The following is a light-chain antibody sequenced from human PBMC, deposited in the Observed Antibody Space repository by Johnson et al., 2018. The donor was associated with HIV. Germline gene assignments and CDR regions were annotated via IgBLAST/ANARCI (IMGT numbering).Light chain of an antibody. J-gene: IGLJ1*01. V-gene: IGLV1-51*02. CDR1: RSNIGNNY. Sequence: QAVLTQPPSVSAAPGQKVTISCSGGRSNIGNNYVSWYQQLPGTTPKLLMYEDNERPSGIPDRFYGSKSGTSATLGITGLQTGDEADYYCGTWDNGLSAYVFGTGTKVTVL. CDR3: GTWDNGLSAYV. CDR2: EDN.